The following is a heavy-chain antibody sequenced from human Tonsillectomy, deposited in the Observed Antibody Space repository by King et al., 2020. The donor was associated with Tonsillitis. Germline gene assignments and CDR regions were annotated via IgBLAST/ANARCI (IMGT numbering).Heavy chain of an antibody. D-gene: IGHD6-19*01. J-gene: IGHJ4*02. Sequence: GQLVQSGAEGKKPGQSLKISCQGSGYIFINFWIGWVRQMPGRGLEWMGIIYPDDSDTRYSPSFQGQVTISVDKSNSTAYLQWTSLKASDTAMYYCVRGRMNGINGVAVPGTYFDYWGQGTPVTVSS. CDR1: GYIFINFW. CDR2: IYPDDSDT. CDR3: VRGRMNGINGVAVPGTYFDY. V-gene: IGHV5-51*03.